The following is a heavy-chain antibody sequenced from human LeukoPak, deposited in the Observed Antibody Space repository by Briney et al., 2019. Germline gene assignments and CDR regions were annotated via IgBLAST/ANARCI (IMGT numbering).Heavy chain of an antibody. CDR1: GFTFSIYW. D-gene: IGHD4-23*01. CDR3: ARVSLTVGFDY. Sequence: GGSLRLSCAASGFTFSIYWMSWVRQAPGKGLEWVANIKQDGSEKYYVDSVKGRFTISGDNAKNSLYLQMNSLRAEDTAVYYCARVSLTVGFDYWGQGTLVTVSS. V-gene: IGHV3-7*01. CDR2: IKQDGSEK. J-gene: IGHJ4*02.